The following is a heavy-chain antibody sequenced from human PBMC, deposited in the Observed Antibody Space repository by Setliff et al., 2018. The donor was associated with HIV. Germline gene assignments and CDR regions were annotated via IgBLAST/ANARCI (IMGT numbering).Heavy chain of an antibody. Sequence: GTLSLTCTVSGGSFRHYYRRWLRQPPGKGLERIGYIYTSGSTNSNPSLTSRVTISVDTSKNQFSLKLRSVTAEDTAVYYCEVAGQWGQGTLVTVSS. D-gene: IGHD6-19*01. CDR2: IYTSGST. J-gene: IGHJ4*02. V-gene: IGHV4-4*09. CDR3: EVAGQ. CDR1: GGSFRHYY.